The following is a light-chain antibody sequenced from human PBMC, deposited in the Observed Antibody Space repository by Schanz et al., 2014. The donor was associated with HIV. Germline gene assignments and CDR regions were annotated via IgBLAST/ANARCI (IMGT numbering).Light chain of an antibody. CDR2: RNN. V-gene: IGLV1-47*01. J-gene: IGLJ2*01. CDR3: SSYTSSSTLVV. CDR1: RSNIGSNY. Sequence: QSVLTQPPSASGTPGQRVTISCSGSRSNIGSNYVYWYQHLPGTAPKLLIYRNNQRPSGVPDRFSGSQSGTSASLAISGLQSEDEADYYCSSYTSSSTLVVFGGGTKVTVL.